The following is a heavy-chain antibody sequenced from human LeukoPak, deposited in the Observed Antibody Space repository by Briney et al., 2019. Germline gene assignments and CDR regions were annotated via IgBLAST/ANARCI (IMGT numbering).Heavy chain of an antibody. D-gene: IGHD6-6*01. V-gene: IGHV1-69*13. Sequence: GASVKVSCKASGGTFISYAISWVRQAPGQGLEWMGGIIPIFGTANYAQKFLGRVTITADESTSTAYMELSSLRSEDTAVYYCARVGSIDYFDYWGQGTLVTVSS. CDR3: ARVGSIDYFDY. J-gene: IGHJ4*02. CDR2: IIPIFGTA. CDR1: GGTFISYA.